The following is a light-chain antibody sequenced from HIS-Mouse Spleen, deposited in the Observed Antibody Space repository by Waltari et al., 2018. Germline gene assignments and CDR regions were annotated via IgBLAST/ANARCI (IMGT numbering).Light chain of an antibody. CDR1: QSVSSY. V-gene: IGKV3-11*01. CDR3: QQRSNWPIT. CDR2: DAS. Sequence: ELVLTQSPATLSLSPGVRATLSCRASQSVSSYLAWYQQNPGQAPRLLIYDASNRATGIPARFSGSGSGTDFTLTISSLEPEDFAVYYCQQRSNWPITFGQGTRLEIK. J-gene: IGKJ5*01.